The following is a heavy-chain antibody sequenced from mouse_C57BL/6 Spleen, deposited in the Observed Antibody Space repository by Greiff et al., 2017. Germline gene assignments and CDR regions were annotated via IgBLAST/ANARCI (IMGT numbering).Heavy chain of an antibody. V-gene: IGHV1-54*01. J-gene: IGHJ4*01. Sequence: VQLQQSGAELVRPGTSVKVSCKASGYAFTNYLIEWVKQRPGQGLEWIGVINPGSGGTNYNEKFKVKATLTADKSSSTAYMQLSSLTSEDSAVYFCARNYYAMDYWGQGTSVTVSS. CDR2: INPGSGGT. CDR3: ARNYYAMDY. CDR1: GYAFTNYL.